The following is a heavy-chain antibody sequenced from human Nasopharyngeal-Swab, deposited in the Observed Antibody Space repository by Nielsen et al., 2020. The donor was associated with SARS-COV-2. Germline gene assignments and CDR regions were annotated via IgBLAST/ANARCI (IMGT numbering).Heavy chain of an antibody. CDR2: IRGRGQTI. CDR1: GFPLSSYE. D-gene: IGHD2-8*01. Sequence: GRSLRLSCVASGFPLSSYEMKWVRQAPGKGLELLLHIRGRGQTIYYADSVKGRFTISRDNAEDSLYLQMTSLRAEDTAVYYCAGDVIMSPHFFDHWGQGTLVTVSS. J-gene: IGHJ4*02. CDR3: AGDVIMSPHFFDH. V-gene: IGHV3-48*03.